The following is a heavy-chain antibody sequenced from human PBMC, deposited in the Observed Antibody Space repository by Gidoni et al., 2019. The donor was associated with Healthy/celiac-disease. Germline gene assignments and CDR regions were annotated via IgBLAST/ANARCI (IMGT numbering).Heavy chain of an antibody. Sequence: QVQLVQSGAEVKKPGSSVKVSCKASGGTFSSYTISWLRQAPGQGLEWMGRIIPILGIANYAQKFQGRVTITADKSTSTAYMELSSLRSEDTAVYYCARVANDWPFDYWGQGTLVTVSS. V-gene: IGHV1-69*02. J-gene: IGHJ4*02. CDR2: IIPILGIA. CDR3: ARVANDWPFDY. CDR1: GGTFSSYT. D-gene: IGHD3-9*01.